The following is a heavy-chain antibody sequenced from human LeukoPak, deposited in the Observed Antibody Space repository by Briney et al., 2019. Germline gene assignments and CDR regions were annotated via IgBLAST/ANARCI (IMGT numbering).Heavy chain of an antibody. D-gene: IGHD2-15*01. V-gene: IGHV5-51*01. CDR1: GYSLTSYW. J-gene: IGHJ5*02. Sequence: GESLKISCKGSGYSLTSYWIGWVRQMPGKGLEWMGIIYPGDSDTRYSPSFQGQVTTSADKSISTAYLQWSSLKASDTAMYYCARKRESSSFDPWGQGTLVTVSS. CDR3: ARKRESSSFDP. CDR2: IYPGDSDT.